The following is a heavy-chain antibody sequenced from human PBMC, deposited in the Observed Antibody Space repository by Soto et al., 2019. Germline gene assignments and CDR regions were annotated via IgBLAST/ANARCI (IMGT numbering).Heavy chain of an antibody. J-gene: IGHJ4*02. Sequence: SDTLSLTCTVSGGSISSGDYYWSWIRQPPGKGVEWSGYIYYSGSTYYNPSLKSRVTISVDTSKNQFSLKLSSVTAADTAVYYCARDFWSGSDYWGQGTLVTVSS. CDR1: GGSISSGDYY. D-gene: IGHD3-3*01. V-gene: IGHV4-30-4*02. CDR2: IYYSGST. CDR3: ARDFWSGSDY.